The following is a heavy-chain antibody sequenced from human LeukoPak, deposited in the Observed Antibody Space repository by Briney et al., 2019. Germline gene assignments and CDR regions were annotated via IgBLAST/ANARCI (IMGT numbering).Heavy chain of an antibody. CDR2: IYNGGII. CDR3: ARPGRRYYYDSSGYYRDDAFDI. CDR1: GDSISRYY. Sequence: TASETLSLTCTVSGDSISRYYWSWIRQPDGKGLEWIGRIYNGGIITYNPSLKSRVTISVDTSKNQFSLKLSSATAADTAVYYCARPGRRYYYDSSGYYRDDAFDIWGQGTMVTVSS. J-gene: IGHJ3*02. D-gene: IGHD3-22*01. V-gene: IGHV4-4*07.